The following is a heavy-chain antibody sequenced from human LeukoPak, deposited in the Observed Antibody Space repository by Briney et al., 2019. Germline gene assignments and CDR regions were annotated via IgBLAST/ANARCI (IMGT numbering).Heavy chain of an antibody. V-gene: IGHV1-2*02. D-gene: IGHD2-21*02. CDR2: INPNSGGT. CDR1: GYTFTGYF. J-gene: IGHJ6*03. Sequence: ASVKVSCKASGYTFTGYFIHWVRQAPGQGLEWMGWINPNSGGTNSAQKFQGRVTMAREMSLSTAYMELSRLRSDDTAIYYCARDGDDRAYMDVWGKGTTVTVSS. CDR3: ARDGDDRAYMDV.